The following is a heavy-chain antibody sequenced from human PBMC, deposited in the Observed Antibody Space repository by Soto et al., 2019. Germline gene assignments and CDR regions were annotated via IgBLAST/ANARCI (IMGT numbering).Heavy chain of an antibody. CDR3: ARRRVNYYDSSGPPPHFDY. V-gene: IGHV4-34*01. CDR1: GGSFSGYY. J-gene: IGHJ4*02. Sequence: PSETLSLTCAVYGGSFSGYYWSWIRQPPGKGLEWLGEINHSGSTNYNPSLKSRVTISVDTSKNQFSLKLSSVTAADTAVYFCARRRVNYYDSSGPPPHFDYWGQGTLVTVSS. CDR2: INHSGST. D-gene: IGHD3-22*01.